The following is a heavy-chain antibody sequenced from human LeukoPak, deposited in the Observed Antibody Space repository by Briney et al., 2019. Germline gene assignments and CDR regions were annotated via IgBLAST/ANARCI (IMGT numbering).Heavy chain of an antibody. CDR3: ARDPVEWELLLDY. D-gene: IGHD1-26*01. J-gene: IGHJ4*02. CDR1: GFTFSNYW. CDR2: MNIDGSEK. Sequence: GGSLRLSCAASGFTFSNYWMGWVRQAPGKRPGWVANMNIDGSEKYYADSVKGRFSISRDNARNSVYLQMASLRVEDTAVYYCARDPVEWELLLDYWGQGTLVTVSS. V-gene: IGHV3-7*01.